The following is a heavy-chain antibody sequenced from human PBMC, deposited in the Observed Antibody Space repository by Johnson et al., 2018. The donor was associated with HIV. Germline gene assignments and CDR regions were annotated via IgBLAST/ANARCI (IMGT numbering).Heavy chain of an antibody. CDR2: ISYAGDNQ. V-gene: IGHV3-30-3*02. Sequence: QVQLVESGGGVVQPGRSLRLSCAASGFTFSSYAMHWVRQAPGKGLEWVAVISYAGDNQYYADSVKGRFTISRDNSKNTLYLQMNSLRAEDTAVYYCAKDLFTEREDDAFDIWGQGTMVTVSS. CDR3: AKDLFTEREDDAFDI. D-gene: IGHD1-26*01. CDR1: GFTFSSYA. J-gene: IGHJ3*02.